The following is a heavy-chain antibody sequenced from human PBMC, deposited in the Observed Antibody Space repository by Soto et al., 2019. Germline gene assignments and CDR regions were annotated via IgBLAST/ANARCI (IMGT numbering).Heavy chain of an antibody. CDR2: INHSGNT. Sequence: SETLSLTCAVYGASLSDNYCNWLRQPPGKGLEWIGEINHSGNTNYNPSLRSRVTISIDTSKNQLSLNLRSVSAADTAVYHCARGRGAFDAWGQGTPVTVSS. J-gene: IGHJ5*02. V-gene: IGHV4-34*01. CDR1: GASLSDNY. CDR3: ARGRGAFDA.